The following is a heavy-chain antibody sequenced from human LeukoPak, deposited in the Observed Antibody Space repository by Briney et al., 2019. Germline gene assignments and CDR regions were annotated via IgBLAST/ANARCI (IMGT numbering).Heavy chain of an antibody. CDR2: IMGSGDNT. CDR3: AKDRGVTPIPFDY. V-gene: IGHV3-23*01. D-gene: IGHD2-21*02. CDR1: GFSFNNFA. Sequence: GGSLRLSCAVFGFSFNNFAMSCVRQAPGEGLEWVSAIMGSGDNTYYEDSVKGRFTISRDISKNRLYLQMDSLRAEDTAIYYCAKDRGVTPIPFDYWGQGTLVTVSS. J-gene: IGHJ4*02.